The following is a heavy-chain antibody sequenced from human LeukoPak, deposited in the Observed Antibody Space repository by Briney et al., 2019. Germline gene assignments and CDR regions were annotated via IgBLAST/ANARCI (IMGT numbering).Heavy chain of an antibody. D-gene: IGHD3-10*01. Sequence: GGSLRLSCAASGFTFSDYYMSWIRQAPGKGLEWVSYISSSGSTIYYADSVKGRFTISRDNAKNSPYLQMNSLRAEDTAVYYCARRPALKLLWFGELLAWFDPWGQGTLVTVSS. CDR1: GFTFSDYY. V-gene: IGHV3-11*04. CDR2: ISSSGSTI. J-gene: IGHJ5*02. CDR3: ARRPALKLLWFGELLAWFDP.